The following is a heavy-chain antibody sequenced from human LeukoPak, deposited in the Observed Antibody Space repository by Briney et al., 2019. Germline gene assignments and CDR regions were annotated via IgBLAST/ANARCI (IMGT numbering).Heavy chain of an antibody. J-gene: IGHJ4*02. D-gene: IGHD5-18*01. Sequence: ASVKVSCKASGYTFSGYYMHWVRQAPGQGLEWMGWIYPNSGDTKYAQKFQGRVTVTRDTSINTAYMELSRLRSDDTAVYYCARVDHSGYSYGLAPNFDYWGQGTLVTVSS. V-gene: IGHV1-2*02. CDR3: ARVDHSGYSYGLAPNFDY. CDR1: GYTFSGYY. CDR2: IYPNSGDT.